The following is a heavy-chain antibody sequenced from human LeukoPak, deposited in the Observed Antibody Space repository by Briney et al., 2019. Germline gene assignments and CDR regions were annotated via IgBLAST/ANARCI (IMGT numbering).Heavy chain of an antibody. CDR2: IIPIFGTA. D-gene: IGHD6-13*01. CDR1: GGTFSSYA. Sequence: SVKVSCKASGGTFSSYAISWVRQAPGQGLEWMGGIIPIFGTANYAQKFQGRVTITADESTSTAYMELSSLRSEDTAVYYRARRPLSAAAGYFDYWGQGTLVTVTS. CDR3: ARRPLSAAAGYFDY. J-gene: IGHJ4*02. V-gene: IGHV1-69*13.